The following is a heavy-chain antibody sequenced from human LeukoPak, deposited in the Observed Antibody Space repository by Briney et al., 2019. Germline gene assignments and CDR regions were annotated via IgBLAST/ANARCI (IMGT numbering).Heavy chain of an antibody. J-gene: IGHJ3*02. CDR3: ARRLSIVVVGDDAFDI. CDR2: IYYSGST. Sequence: SETLSLTCTVSGGSISSYYWSWIRQPPGKGLEWIGYIYYSGSTNYNPSLKSRVTISVDTSKNQFSLKLSSVTAADTAVYCCARRLSIVVVGDDAFDIWGQGTMVTVSS. CDR1: GGSISSYY. V-gene: IGHV4-59*08. D-gene: IGHD2-15*01.